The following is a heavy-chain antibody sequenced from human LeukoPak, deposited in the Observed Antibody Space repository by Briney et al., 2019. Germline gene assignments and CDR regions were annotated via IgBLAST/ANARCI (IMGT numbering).Heavy chain of an antibody. CDR2: IIPIFGTA. V-gene: IGHV1-69*13. Sequence: ASVKVSCKASGGTFSSYAISWVRQALGQGLEWMGGIIPIFGTANYAQKFQGRVTITADESTSTAYMELSSLRSEDTAVYYCARPRYCSSTSCYYYFDYWGQGTLVTVSS. J-gene: IGHJ4*02. CDR1: GGTFSSYA. CDR3: ARPRYCSSTSCYYYFDY. D-gene: IGHD2-2*01.